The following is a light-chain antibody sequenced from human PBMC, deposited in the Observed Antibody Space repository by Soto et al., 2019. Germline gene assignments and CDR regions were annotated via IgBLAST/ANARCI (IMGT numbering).Light chain of an antibody. CDR2: EVS. CDR1: SSDVGGYNY. V-gene: IGLV2-14*01. J-gene: IGLJ2*01. CDR3: SSYTSSSTLVV. Sequence: QSALTQPASVSGSPGQSITISCTGTSSDVGGYNYVSWYQQHPGKAPKLMINEVSNRPSGVSNRFSGSKSGSTASLTISGLQAEDEADYYCSSYTSSSTLVVFGGGTKLTVL.